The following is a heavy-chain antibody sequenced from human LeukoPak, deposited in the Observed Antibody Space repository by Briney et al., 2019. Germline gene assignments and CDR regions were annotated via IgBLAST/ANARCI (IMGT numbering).Heavy chain of an antibody. CDR2: IYKIGTT. Sequence: SETLSLTCTLFGDSVTGYYLNWVRQPPGKGLEWIGHIYKIGTTNYNPSLQSRLTISADTSKNQFSLKLRSVTAADTAVYYCVIGVGWQPDYWGQGALVTVSS. CDR3: VIGVGWQPDY. J-gene: IGHJ4*02. V-gene: IGHV4-59*02. D-gene: IGHD2-15*01. CDR1: GDSVTGYY.